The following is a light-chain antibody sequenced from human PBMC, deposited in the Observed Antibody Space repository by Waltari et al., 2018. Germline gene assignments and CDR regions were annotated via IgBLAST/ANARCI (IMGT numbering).Light chain of an antibody. V-gene: IGLV2-14*02. CDR2: EFS. J-gene: IGLJ1*01. Sequence: QSALTQPASVSGSPGQAITISCIGTSSDVGRYNLVSWYQQYPGRTPKCSVSEFSTRPSGVPDRFSCSKSGNTASLTVSGPQAEDEADYFCSSYAGSNIVFGTGTKVNVL. CDR3: SSYAGSNIV. CDR1: SSDVGRYNL.